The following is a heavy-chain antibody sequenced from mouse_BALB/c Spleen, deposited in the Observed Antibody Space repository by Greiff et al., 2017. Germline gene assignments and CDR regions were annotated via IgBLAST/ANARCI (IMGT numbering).Heavy chain of an antibody. CDR2: IDPENGNT. J-gene: IGHJ3*01. V-gene: IGHV14-1*02. D-gene: IGHD2-4*01. CDR3: ARNYDSSFAD. Sequence: VQLQQSGAELVRPGALVKLSCKASGFNIKDYYMHWVKQRPEQGLEWIGWIDPENGNTIYDPKFQGKASITADTSSNTAYLQLSSLTSEDTAVYYCARNYDSSFADWGQGTLVTVSA. CDR1: GFNIKDYY.